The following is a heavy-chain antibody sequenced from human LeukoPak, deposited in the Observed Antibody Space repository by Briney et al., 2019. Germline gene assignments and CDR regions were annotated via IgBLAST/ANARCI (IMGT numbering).Heavy chain of an antibody. Sequence: SETLSLTCAVYGGPSSGYYWSWIRQSPGKGLEWIGEINHSGRTNYNPSPKSRVTISVDTSKNQFSLKLSSVTVADTAVYYCERGRASYDFWSGYLFDYWGQGTLVTVSS. D-gene: IGHD3-3*01. J-gene: IGHJ4*02. CDR1: GGPSSGYY. V-gene: IGHV4-34*01. CDR2: INHSGRT. CDR3: ERGRASYDFWSGYLFDY.